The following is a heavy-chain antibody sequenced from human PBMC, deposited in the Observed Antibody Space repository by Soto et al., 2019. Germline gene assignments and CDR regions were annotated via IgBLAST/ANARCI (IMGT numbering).Heavy chain of an antibody. Sequence: SENLSLICSVSGGSISSGGYYWCWIRQHPGKGLEWIGYIYYSGSTYYNPSLKSRVTISVDTSKNQFSLKLSSVTAADTAVYYCAIDRGSSSPFHVQHWGQGTLVTVS. J-gene: IGHJ1*01. CDR2: IYYSGST. V-gene: IGHV4-31*03. D-gene: IGHD6-13*01. CDR3: AIDRGSSSPFHVQH. CDR1: GGSISSGGYY.